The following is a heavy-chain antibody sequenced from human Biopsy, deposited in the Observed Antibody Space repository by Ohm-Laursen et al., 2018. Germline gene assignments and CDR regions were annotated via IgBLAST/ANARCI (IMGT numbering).Heavy chain of an antibody. Sequence: ASVKASRKASGSRFSTYDVNWVRQARGQGLEWMGWMIPSRGKTGYAQRIQGGVTLTMNTSISTAYMELSGLRSEDTAVYFCARGYSRRVSIFEASIYWFDTWGQGTLVTVSS. CDR2: MIPSRGKT. D-gene: IGHD6-6*01. J-gene: IGHJ5*02. V-gene: IGHV1-8*01. CDR3: ARGYSRRVSIFEASIYWFDT. CDR1: GSRFSTYD.